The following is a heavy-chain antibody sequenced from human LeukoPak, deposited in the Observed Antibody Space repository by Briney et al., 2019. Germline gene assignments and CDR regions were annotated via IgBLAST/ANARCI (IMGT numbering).Heavy chain of an antibody. CDR1: LDSTTSNF. V-gene: IGHV4-4*02. CDR2: IHRSGST. CDR3: AREIVGGFNPGAY. D-gene: IGHD1-14*01. Sequence: PSETLSLTCTVSLDSTTSNFWSWVREPPGKGLEWIGEIHRSGSTNYNPSLQSRVTISIDRSKNQIALGLSSVTAADTAVYYCAREIVGGFNPGAYWGQGTLVTVSS. J-gene: IGHJ4*02.